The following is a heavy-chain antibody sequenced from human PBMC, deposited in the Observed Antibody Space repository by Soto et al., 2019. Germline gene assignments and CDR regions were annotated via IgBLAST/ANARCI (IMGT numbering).Heavy chain of an antibody. CDR2: FDPEDGET. D-gene: IGHD1-26*01. CDR1: GYTLTELS. V-gene: IGHV1-24*01. J-gene: IGHJ4*02. Sequence: AASVKVSCKVSGYTLTELSMHWVRQAPGKGLEWMGGFDPEDGETIYAQKFQGRVTMTEDTSTDTAYMELSSLRSEDTAVYYCATDSHRSSGSFDYWGQGTLVTVSS. CDR3: ATDSHRSSGSFDY.